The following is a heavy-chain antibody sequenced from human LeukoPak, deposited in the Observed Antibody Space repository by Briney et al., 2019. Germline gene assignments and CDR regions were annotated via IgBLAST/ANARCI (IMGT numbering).Heavy chain of an antibody. CDR2: ILGDGRIK. CDR3: AKDRETTASGTFDY. J-gene: IGHJ4*02. V-gene: IGHV3-30*18. CDR1: GFTFDKYG. Sequence: PGGSLRLSCGASGFTFDKYGMHYVRQAPGKGLEWVAVILGDGRIKKYADSVKDRFTISRDNTNNTLYLQMHSLRVEDTGIYFCAKDRETTASGTFDYWGLGTLVTVSS. D-gene: IGHD1-1*01.